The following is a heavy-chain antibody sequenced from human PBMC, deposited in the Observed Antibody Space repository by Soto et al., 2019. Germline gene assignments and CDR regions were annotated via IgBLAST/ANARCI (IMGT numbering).Heavy chain of an antibody. D-gene: IGHD2-2*01. CDR3: ARRNLYCVSTSCHGYYCMDG. V-gene: IGHV4-39*01. J-gene: IGHJ6*02. CDR1: GGYVRSNSDS. Sequence: TSETLSLTCTVSGGYVRSNSDSWGWIRQSPGEGLEWIGTIYSTENTYYHPSPLSRVTISVDTSMNEFSLRLSSVTAADTAVYYCARRNLYCVSTSCHGYYCMDGWGPGNTVTFS. CDR2: IYSTENT.